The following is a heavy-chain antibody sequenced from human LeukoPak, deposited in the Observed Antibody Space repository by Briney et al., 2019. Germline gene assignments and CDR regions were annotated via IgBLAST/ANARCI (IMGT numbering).Heavy chain of an antibody. J-gene: IGHJ2*01. V-gene: IGHV4-61*02. CDR1: GGSISSGFYY. Sequence: PSQTLSLTCTVSGGSISSGFYYWSWIRQPAGKGLEWIGRIYTSGSTNYNPSLKSRISISVDTSKNQFSLKLTSVTAADTAVYYCARQDGAPWYFDLWGRGTLVTVSS. CDR2: IYTSGST. D-gene: IGHD2-15*01. CDR3: ARQDGAPWYFDL.